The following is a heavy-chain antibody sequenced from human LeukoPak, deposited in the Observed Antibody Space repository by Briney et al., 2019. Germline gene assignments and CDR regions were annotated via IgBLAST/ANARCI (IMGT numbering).Heavy chain of an antibody. V-gene: IGHV1-8*01. J-gene: IGHJ6*02. D-gene: IGHD4-23*01. CDR1: GYSFTSYE. CDR2: MNPNSGNI. CDR3: ARSGGYYYYYGMDV. Sequence: ASVKVSCKASGYSFTSYEINWVRQATGQGLEWMGWMNPNSGNIGYAQKFQGRVTITADKSTSTAYMELSSLRSEDTAVYYCARSGGYYYYYGMDVWGQGTTVTVSS.